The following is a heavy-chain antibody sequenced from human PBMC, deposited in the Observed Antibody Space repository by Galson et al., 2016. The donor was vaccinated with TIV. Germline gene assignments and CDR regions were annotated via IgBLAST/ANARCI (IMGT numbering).Heavy chain of an antibody. CDR2: ISPSGGRT. D-gene: IGHD2-21*01. V-gene: IGHV1-46*01. Sequence: SVKVSCKASGYTVTTYYMHWVRQGPGQGLEWMGIISPSGGRTTYAQRFQGRVTMTRDTSTSTVHMELSSLRSEDTAVFYCARVRSCGGDGYIFDIWGQGTVVTVAS. CDR3: ARVRSCGGDGYIFDI. J-gene: IGHJ3*02. CDR1: GYTVTTYY.